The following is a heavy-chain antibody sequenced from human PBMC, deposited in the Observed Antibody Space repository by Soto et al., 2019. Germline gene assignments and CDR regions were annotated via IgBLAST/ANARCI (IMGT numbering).Heavy chain of an antibody. Sequence: QVHLVQSGAEVKKPGASLKVSCKASGYTFTNYGVTWVRQAPGQGLEWMGWISPYNGETNFAQKFQGRVTMTTDTAQTTAYMELRSLRSDDTAVYYCARAFCSGDPCYDAWGQGTLVTVSS. D-gene: IGHD2-15*01. CDR1: GYTFTNYG. V-gene: IGHV1-18*01. CDR2: ISPYNGET. CDR3: ARAFCSGDPCYDA. J-gene: IGHJ5*02.